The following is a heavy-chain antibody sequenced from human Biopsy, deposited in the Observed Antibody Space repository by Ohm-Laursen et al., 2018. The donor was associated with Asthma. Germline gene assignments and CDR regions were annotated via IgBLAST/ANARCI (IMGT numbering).Heavy chain of an antibody. Sequence: SLRLSCSASGFSLSNFAIHWVRQAPGKGLEWVGVISKDASTQDYADSVKGRFTVARDNSKNTLDLQMNSLREEDTAVYYCVRDGTDDAFDIWGQGTVVSVSS. D-gene: IGHD1-1*01. V-gene: IGHV3-30*01. CDR1: GFSLSNFA. CDR2: ISKDASTQ. J-gene: IGHJ3*02. CDR3: VRDGTDDAFDI.